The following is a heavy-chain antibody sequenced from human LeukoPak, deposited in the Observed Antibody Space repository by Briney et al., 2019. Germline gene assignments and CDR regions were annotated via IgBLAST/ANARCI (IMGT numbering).Heavy chain of an antibody. D-gene: IGHD6-19*01. CDR1: GFTFSSYS. Sequence: PGGSLRLSCVGSGFTFSSYSMNWVRQAPGKGLEWVSSISDGGSHIFYADSVKGRFTISRDNAKNSLYLQMNSLRAEDTAMYYCARDTGSSGWSRVGYWGQGTQVTVSS. V-gene: IGHV3-21*01. CDR3: ARDTGSSGWSRVGY. J-gene: IGHJ4*02. CDR2: ISDGGSHI.